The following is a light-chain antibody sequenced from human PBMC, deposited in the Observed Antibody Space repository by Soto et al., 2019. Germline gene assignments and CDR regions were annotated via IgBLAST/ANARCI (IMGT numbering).Light chain of an antibody. CDR3: QQYHNWPRT. Sequence: EIVMTQSPATLSVYPWERATLSCRASQSVNNNLAWYQQKPGQAPRLLMFGASTRATDIPARFSGSGSGTEFTLTISSLQSEDFAIYYSQQYHNWPRTFGQGTKVDIK. J-gene: IGKJ1*01. CDR2: GAS. CDR1: QSVNNN. V-gene: IGKV3-15*01.